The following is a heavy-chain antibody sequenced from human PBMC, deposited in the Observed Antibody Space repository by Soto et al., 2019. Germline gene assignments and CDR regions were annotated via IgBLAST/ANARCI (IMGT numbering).Heavy chain of an antibody. Sequence: GGSLRLSCAASGFTFSSFGMHWVRQAPGKGLEWVAVISYDGSNKYYADSVKGRFTISRDNSKNTLYLQMNSLRAEDTAVYYCARGKGRGVPPDYYGMDVWGQGTTVTVSS. CDR3: ARGKGRGVPPDYYGMDV. J-gene: IGHJ6*02. D-gene: IGHD3-10*01. V-gene: IGHV3-30*03. CDR2: ISYDGSNK. CDR1: GFTFSSFG.